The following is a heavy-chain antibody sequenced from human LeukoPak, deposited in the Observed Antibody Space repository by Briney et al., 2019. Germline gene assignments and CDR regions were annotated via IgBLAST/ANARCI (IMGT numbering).Heavy chain of an antibody. D-gene: IGHD1-26*01. CDR1: GFTFSSYG. V-gene: IGHV3-23*01. Sequence: GGSLRLSCAASGFTFSSYGMSWVRQAPGKGLEWVSAISSSGGSTYYADSVKGRFTISRDNSKNTLYLQMNSLRAEDTAVYYCAKDHVGATIHYAFDIWGQGTMVTVSS. CDR3: AKDHVGATIHYAFDI. J-gene: IGHJ3*02. CDR2: ISSSGGST.